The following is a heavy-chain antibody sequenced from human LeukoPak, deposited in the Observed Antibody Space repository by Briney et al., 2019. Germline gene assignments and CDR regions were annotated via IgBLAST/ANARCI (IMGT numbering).Heavy chain of an antibody. CDR1: GGTFSSYA. D-gene: IGHD3-22*01. V-gene: IGHV1-69*01. CDR3: VYDSSGYYQWYYFDY. CDR2: IIPIFGTA. Sequence: SVKVSCKASGGTFSSYAISWVRQAPGQGLGWMGGIIPIFGTANYAQKFQGRVTITADESTSTAYMELSSLRSEDTAVYYCVYDSSGYYQWYYFDYWGQGTLVTVSS. J-gene: IGHJ4*02.